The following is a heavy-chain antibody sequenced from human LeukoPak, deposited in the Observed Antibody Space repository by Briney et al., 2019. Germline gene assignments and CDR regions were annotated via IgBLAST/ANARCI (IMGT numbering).Heavy chain of an antibody. CDR1: GYTFTSYG. CDR2: ISAYNGNT. CDR3: ARGIKRGYYGSGYFDY. J-gene: IGHJ4*02. V-gene: IGHV1-18*01. Sequence: ASVKVSCKASGYTFTSYGISWVRQAPGQGLEWMGWISAYNGNTNYAQKLQGRVTMTTDTSTSTAYMELSSLRSEDTAVYYCARGIKRGYYGSGYFDYWGQGTLVTVSS. D-gene: IGHD3-10*01.